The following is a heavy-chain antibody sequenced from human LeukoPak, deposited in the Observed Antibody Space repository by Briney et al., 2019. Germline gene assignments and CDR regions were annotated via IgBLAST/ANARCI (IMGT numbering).Heavy chain of an antibody. D-gene: IGHD3-22*01. Sequence: ASVKVSCQPSGYTFHSYGIIWLRQAPGHGLEWMGWISAYNGNTNYAQKPQGRVTMTTDTSTSTDYMELRSLRSDDTAVYYCARDPAYYDSSGYYPTDAFDIWGQGTMVTVSS. J-gene: IGHJ3*02. V-gene: IGHV1-18*01. CDR2: ISAYNGNT. CDR3: ARDPAYYDSSGYYPTDAFDI. CDR1: GYTFHSYG.